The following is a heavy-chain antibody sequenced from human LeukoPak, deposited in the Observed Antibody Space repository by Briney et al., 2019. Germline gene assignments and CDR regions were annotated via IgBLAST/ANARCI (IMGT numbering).Heavy chain of an antibody. CDR1: GGSISGYY. CDR3: ARVLYGSGWYYFDY. V-gene: IGHV4-34*01. Sequence: SETLSLTCAVYGGSISGYYWSWIRQPPGKGLEWLGEINHSGSTNYNPSLKSRVTISVDTSKNQFSLKLSSVTAADTAVYYCARVLYGSGWYYFDYWGQGTLVTVSS. D-gene: IGHD6-19*01. CDR2: INHSGST. J-gene: IGHJ4*02.